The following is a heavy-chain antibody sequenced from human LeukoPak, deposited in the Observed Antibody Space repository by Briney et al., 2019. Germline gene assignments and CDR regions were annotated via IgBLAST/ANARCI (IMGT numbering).Heavy chain of an antibody. V-gene: IGHV4-39*01. CDR2: IYYRGST. CDR1: GGSISSSTYY. J-gene: IGHJ4*02. CDR3: ARRGGSPTFDY. Sequence: SETLSLTCTVSGGSISSSTYYWPWIRQPPGEGLEWIGSIYYRGSTYYNPSLKSRVTISVDTSENQFSLRLSSVTAADTAVYYCARRGGSPTFDYWGQGTLVTVSS. D-gene: IGHD3-16*01.